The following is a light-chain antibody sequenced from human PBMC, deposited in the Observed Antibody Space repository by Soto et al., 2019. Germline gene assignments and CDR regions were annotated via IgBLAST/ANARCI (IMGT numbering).Light chain of an antibody. CDR1: RFISTW. J-gene: IGKJ1*01. CDR2: EAS. V-gene: IGKV1-5*01. Sequence: DIQMTQSPSNLSASVGDRVTITCRASRFISTWMAWYQQKPGKAPKLLISEASSLDSGVPSRFSGGVSGTDFTLTINSLQPDDFATYYCQQYNTYPWTFGQGTKLEIK. CDR3: QQYNTYPWT.